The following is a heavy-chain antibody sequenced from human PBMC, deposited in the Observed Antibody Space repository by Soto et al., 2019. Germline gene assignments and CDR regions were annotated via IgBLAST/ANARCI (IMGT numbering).Heavy chain of an antibody. J-gene: IGHJ4*02. D-gene: IGHD6-6*01. Sequence: PSETLSLTCTVSGASISSGDYYWSWIRQPPGKGLECIGYIFNSETTDYNPSLKSRITMSLDTSKNQFPLKLSSVTAADTAIYYCASRGKVSSSFDSWGQGTLVTVSS. CDR2: IFNSETT. CDR1: GASISSGDYY. CDR3: ASRGKVSSSFDS. V-gene: IGHV4-30-4*01.